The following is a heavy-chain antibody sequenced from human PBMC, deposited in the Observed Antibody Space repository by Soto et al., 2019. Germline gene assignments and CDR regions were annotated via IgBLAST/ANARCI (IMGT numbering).Heavy chain of an antibody. D-gene: IGHD5-18*01. CDR2: IWYDGSEK. CDR3: AKVKGGYPDY. V-gene: IGHV3-33*06. J-gene: IGHJ4*02. CDR1: GFNFSTYA. Sequence: GGSLRLSCTASGFNFSTYAMYWVRQAPGKGLEWVAIIWYDGSEKYYADSVNGRCTISRDNSKNTLYLQMYSLRAEDTAVYYCAKVKGGYPDYWGQGTLVTVSS.